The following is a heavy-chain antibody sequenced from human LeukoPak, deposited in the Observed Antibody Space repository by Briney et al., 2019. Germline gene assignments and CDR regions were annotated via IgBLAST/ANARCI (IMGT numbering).Heavy chain of an antibody. J-gene: IGHJ4*02. Sequence: KASETLSLTCTVSGGSISSYYWSWIRQPPGKGLEWIGHIYYSGSTNYNPSLKNRVTISIDTSKNQFSLRLSSVTAADTAVYYRARGAAGYSYGWGQGTLVTVSS. CDR1: GGSISSYY. D-gene: IGHD5-18*01. CDR2: IYYSGST. CDR3: ARGAAGYSYG. V-gene: IGHV4-59*01.